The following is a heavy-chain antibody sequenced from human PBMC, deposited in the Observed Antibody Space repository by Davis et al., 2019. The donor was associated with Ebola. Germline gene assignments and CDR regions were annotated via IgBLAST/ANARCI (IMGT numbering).Heavy chain of an antibody. CDR1: GFTFSNAW. J-gene: IGHJ4*02. V-gene: IGHV3-7*01. CDR3: AREITD. Sequence: GESLKISCAASGFTFSNAWMNWVRQAPGKGLEWVANIKQDGSEKYYVDSVKGRFTISRDNAKNSLYLQMNSLRAEDTAVYYCAREITDWGQGTLVTVSS. D-gene: IGHD5-24*01. CDR2: IKQDGSEK.